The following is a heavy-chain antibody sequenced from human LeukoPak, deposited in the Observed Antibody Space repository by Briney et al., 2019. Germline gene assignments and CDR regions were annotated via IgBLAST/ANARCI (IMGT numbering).Heavy chain of an antibody. Sequence: ASVKVSCMSSGYTFTNFYMHWVRQAPGQGLEWMGLINPSGSNTWFAEKFQGRIILTRDMSTTTDYMELRSLRSEDTAVYFCARDNSIDDRRWWFDPWGQGTLVTVSS. CDR3: ARDNSIDDRRWWFDP. V-gene: IGHV1-46*01. D-gene: IGHD4-23*01. CDR1: GYTFTNFY. CDR2: INPSGSNT. J-gene: IGHJ5*02.